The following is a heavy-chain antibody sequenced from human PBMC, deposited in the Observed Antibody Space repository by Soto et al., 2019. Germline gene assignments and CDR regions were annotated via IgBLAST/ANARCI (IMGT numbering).Heavy chain of an antibody. V-gene: IGHV3-23*01. CDR1: GFTFSTYA. Sequence: EVQLLESGGKLVQPGGSLTLSCAASGFTFSTYAMAWVRQAPGKGLEWVSGVSASGLNTDYADPVKGRFYISRDNSKNTVSLHLNSLRADATALYYCAKGRPRRTSGYWFDYWGQGTRVTVSS. J-gene: IGHJ4*02. CDR2: VSASGLNT. CDR3: AKGRPRRTSGYWFDY. D-gene: IGHD5-18*01.